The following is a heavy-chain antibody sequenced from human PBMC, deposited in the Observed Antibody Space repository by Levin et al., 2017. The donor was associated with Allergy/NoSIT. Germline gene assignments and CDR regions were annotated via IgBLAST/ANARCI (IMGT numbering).Heavy chain of an antibody. CDR1: GFTVSTNY. D-gene: IGHD3-10*01. V-gene: IGHV3-53*01. J-gene: IGHJ6*03. CDR3: AAGGGSGNYYDHKYYYYYMDV. Sequence: GESLKISCAASGFTVSTNYMSWVRQAPGKGLEWVSIIYSGGTTYYADSVKGRFTISRDNSQNTLYLQMNRLRAEDTAVYYCAAGGGSGNYYDHKYYYYYMDVWGKGTTVTVSS. CDR2: IYSGGTT.